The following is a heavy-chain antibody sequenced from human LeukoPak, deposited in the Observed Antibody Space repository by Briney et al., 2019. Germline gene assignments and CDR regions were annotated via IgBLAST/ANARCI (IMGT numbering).Heavy chain of an antibody. CDR3: AKDIEWELLGGLGY. CDR2: ISWNSGSI. V-gene: IGHV3-9*01. Sequence: PGGSLSLSWAASGLTFDDYALHWVGQAPGKGLEWVSGISWNSGSIGYADSVKGRFTISRDNAKNSLYLQMNSLRAEDTALYYCAKDIEWELLGGLGYWGQGTLVTVSS. CDR1: GLTFDDYA. D-gene: IGHD1-26*01. J-gene: IGHJ4*02.